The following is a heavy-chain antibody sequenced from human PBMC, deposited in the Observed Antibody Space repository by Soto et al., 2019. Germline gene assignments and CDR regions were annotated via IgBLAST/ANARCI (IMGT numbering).Heavy chain of an antibody. D-gene: IGHD2-2*01. Sequence: GGSLRLSCAASGFTFSSYPMHWVRQAPGKGLEWVAVISYDGSKKYYADSVKGRFTISRDNSKNTLYLQMNSLRAEDTAVYYCARDVAVSGRYYYYGMDVWGQGTTVTVSS. V-gene: IGHV3-30-3*01. J-gene: IGHJ6*02. CDR1: GFTFSSYP. CDR3: ARDVAVSGRYYYYGMDV. CDR2: ISYDGSKK.